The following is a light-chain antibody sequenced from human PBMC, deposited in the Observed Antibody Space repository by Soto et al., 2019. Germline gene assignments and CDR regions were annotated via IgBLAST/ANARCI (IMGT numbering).Light chain of an antibody. V-gene: IGLV3-9*01. CDR2: RDS. CDR1: NIGSKN. CDR3: HVWDSSTARVV. Sequence: SYELTQPLSVSVALGQTARITCGGNNIGSKNVHWYQQKPGQAPVLVIYRDSNRPSGIPERFSGSNSGNTATLTISRAQAGDEADDYCHVWDSSTARVVFGGGTKLTVL. J-gene: IGLJ2*01.